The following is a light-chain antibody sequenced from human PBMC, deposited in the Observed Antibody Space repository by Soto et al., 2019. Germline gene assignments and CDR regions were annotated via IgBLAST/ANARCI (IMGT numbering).Light chain of an antibody. CDR3: QQCGSSST. Sequence: EIVLTQSPGTLSLSPGERATLSCRASQTFSNSFLSWFQQIPGQAPRLLIYGASMRATGIPDRFSGSRSGTDFTLTISRLEPEDFAVYYCQQCGSSSTFGQGTRLEI. V-gene: IGKV3-20*01. CDR2: GAS. CDR1: QTFSNSF. J-gene: IGKJ5*01.